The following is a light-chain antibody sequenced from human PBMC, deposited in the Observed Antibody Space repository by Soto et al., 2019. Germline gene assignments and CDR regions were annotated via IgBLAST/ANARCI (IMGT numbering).Light chain of an antibody. CDR2: LENRGSY. CDR1: SGHSSYI. CDR3: ETWDSNIVV. V-gene: IGLV4-60*03. Sequence: QLVLTQSSPASASLGSSVRLTCTLSSGHSSYIIAWHQQQPGEAPRYFMKLENRGSYNKGSGIPDRFSGSSSGADRYLTIANLQSEDEADYYCETWDSNIVVFGGGTTVTVL. J-gene: IGLJ2*01.